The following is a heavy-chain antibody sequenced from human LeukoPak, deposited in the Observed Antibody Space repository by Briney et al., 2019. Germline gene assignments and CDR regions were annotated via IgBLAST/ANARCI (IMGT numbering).Heavy chain of an antibody. J-gene: IGHJ5*02. Sequence: ASVKVSCKASGYTFTSYGISWVRQAPGQGLEWMGWISAYNGNTNYAQKLQGRVTMTTDTSTSTAYMELRSLRSEDTAVYYCARAPGEYSSSWYNWFDPWGQGTLVTVSS. D-gene: IGHD6-13*01. CDR2: ISAYNGNT. CDR1: GYTFTSYG. V-gene: IGHV1-18*01. CDR3: ARAPGEYSSSWYNWFDP.